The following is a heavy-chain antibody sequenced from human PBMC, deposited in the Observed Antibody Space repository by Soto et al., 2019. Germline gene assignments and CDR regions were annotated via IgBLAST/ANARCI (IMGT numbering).Heavy chain of an antibody. Sequence: EVQLVESGGGLVQPGRSLRLSCAASGFTFDDYAMHWVRQAPGKGLEWVSGISWNSGRIGYADSVKGRFTISRDNAKNSLYMQLNSLRAEDTALYYCAKALSSGSTDFDYWGQGTLVTGSS. J-gene: IGHJ4*02. CDR1: GFTFDDYA. V-gene: IGHV3-9*01. D-gene: IGHD6-19*01. CDR2: ISWNSGRI. CDR3: AKALSSGSTDFDY.